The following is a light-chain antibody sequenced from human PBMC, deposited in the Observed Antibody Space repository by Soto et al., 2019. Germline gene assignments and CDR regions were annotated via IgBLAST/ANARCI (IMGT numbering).Light chain of an antibody. V-gene: IGKV1-5*03. CDR2: KAV. J-gene: IGKJ1*01. CDR1: QSISSW. CDR3: QQYNSLWT. Sequence: DIQMTQSPSTLSASVGDRVTITCRASQSISSWLAWYQQKPGKAPKLLIYKAVSLESGVPSRFSGSGSGTEFTLTISSLQPDDFATYYCQQYNSLWTFGQGTKVEIK.